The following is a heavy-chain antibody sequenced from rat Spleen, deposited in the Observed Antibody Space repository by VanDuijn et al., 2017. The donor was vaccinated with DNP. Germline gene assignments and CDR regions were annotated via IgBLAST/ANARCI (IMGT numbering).Heavy chain of an antibody. CDR1: GFSLTAYT. V-gene: IGHV2-6*01. CDR2: ISGGETT. CDR3: ASHITGPYVLDV. D-gene: IGHD1-12*01. Sequence: QVQLKESGPGLVQPSQTLSLTCTVSGFSLTAYTITWVRQPPGKGLEWIAAISGGETTYYSSALKSRLTISRDTSKSQVFLHMNSPQTEDTAMYFCASHITGPYVLDVWGQGTSVTVSS. J-gene: IGHJ4*01.